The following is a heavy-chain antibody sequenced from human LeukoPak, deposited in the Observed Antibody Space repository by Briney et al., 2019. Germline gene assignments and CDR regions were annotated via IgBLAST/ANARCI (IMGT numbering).Heavy chain of an antibody. CDR2: IYSGGST. CDR3: AKDSKIVGPSFRSSHYMDV. V-gene: IGHV3-53*01. D-gene: IGHD1-26*01. Sequence: GGSLRLSCAASGFSVSNHYMTRVRQAPGKGLEWVSVIYSGGSTDYADSVKGRFTISIDNSKNTLYLQMNRLRAEDTAVYYCAKDSKIVGPSFRSSHYMDVWGKGTTVTVSS. CDR1: GFSVSNHY. J-gene: IGHJ6*03.